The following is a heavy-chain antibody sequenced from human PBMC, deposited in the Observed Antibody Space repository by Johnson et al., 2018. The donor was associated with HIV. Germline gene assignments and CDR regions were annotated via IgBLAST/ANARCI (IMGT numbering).Heavy chain of an antibody. J-gene: IGHJ3*01. CDR1: GLSVSYGY. CDR2: IYSGGST. V-gene: IGHV3-66*03. D-gene: IGHD1-26*01. Sequence: VQLVESGGGLIHPGGSLRLSCAASGLSVSYGYMTWVRQAPGKGLEWVSVIYSGGSTYYADSVKGRFTISRDTSKNMLYLQMNSLRPEDTAVYYCTRGSFTDDAFDVWGLGTMVTVSS. CDR3: TRGSFTDDAFDV.